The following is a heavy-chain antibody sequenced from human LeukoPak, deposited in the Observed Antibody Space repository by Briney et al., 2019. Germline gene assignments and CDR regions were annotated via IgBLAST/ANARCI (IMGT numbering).Heavy chain of an antibody. CDR1: GGSISSYY. J-gene: IGHJ4*02. CDR2: MYYSGGT. V-gene: IGHV4-59*08. Sequence: SETLSLTCTVSGGSISSYYWSWIRQVPGKGLEWIGYMYYSGGTKYNPSLISRVTISGDISNNQFSFSLELSSVTAADTAVYFCARGGSGTYFTLGYYFDYWGQGTLVTVSS. CDR3: ARGGSGTYFTLGYYFDY. D-gene: IGHD3-10*01.